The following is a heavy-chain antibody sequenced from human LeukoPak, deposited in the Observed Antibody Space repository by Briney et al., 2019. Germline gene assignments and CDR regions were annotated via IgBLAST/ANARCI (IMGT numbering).Heavy chain of an antibody. Sequence: GGSLRLSCAASGFTFSSYAMSWVRQAPGQGLEWVSGISGSGGSTYYADSVKGRFTLSRENYKNTLSLEMDSLRAEDTAVYYCAKWGSLRFFYGMDVWGQGTTVTVSS. J-gene: IGHJ6*02. D-gene: IGHD3-3*01. V-gene: IGHV3-23*01. CDR1: GFTFSSYA. CDR3: AKWGSLRFFYGMDV. CDR2: ISGSGGST.